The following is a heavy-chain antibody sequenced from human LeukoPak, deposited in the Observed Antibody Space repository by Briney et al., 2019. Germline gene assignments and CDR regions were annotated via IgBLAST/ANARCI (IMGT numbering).Heavy chain of an antibody. Sequence: SVKVSCKTSGGTFSSSAITWVRQAPGQGLEWMGRVIPVLNITTYAQKFQGSVTITADTSTSTVYMELSSLRSEETAVYYCARDQGLTAPPPYGLDVWGQGTTVIVSS. CDR3: ARDQGLTAPPPYGLDV. D-gene: IGHD5-18*01. CDR2: VIPVLNIT. CDR1: GGTFSSSA. J-gene: IGHJ6*02. V-gene: IGHV1-69*04.